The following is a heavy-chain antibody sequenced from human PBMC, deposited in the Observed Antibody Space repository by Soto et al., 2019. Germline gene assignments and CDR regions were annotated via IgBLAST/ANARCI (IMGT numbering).Heavy chain of an antibody. D-gene: IGHD5-12*01. Sequence: GASVKVSCKASGYTFTSYGISWVRQAPGQGLEWMGWISAYNGNTNYAQKLQGRVTMTTDTSTSTAYMELRSLRSDDPAVYYCARTIPVIEAVRSPYSYSSYMDGWGKGPRVTV. CDR3: ARTIPVIEAVRSPYSYSSYMDG. J-gene: IGHJ6*03. CDR2: ISAYNGNT. CDR1: GYTFTSYG. V-gene: IGHV1-18*01.